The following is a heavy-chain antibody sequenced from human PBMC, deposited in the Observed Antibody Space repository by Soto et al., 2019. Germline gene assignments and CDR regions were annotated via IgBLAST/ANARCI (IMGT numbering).Heavy chain of an antibody. D-gene: IGHD6-6*01. V-gene: IGHV1-2*02. CDR3: ARSLSTIGARPDY. CDR2: INPNTGGT. Sequence: QVHLVQSVAEVVKPGASVTVSCEASGYTFTGYYIHWVRQAPGQGLEYMGWINPNTGGTKYAQRFQGRVTMTRDTSINTAYMELSWLTSDDTAVYFCARSLSTIGARPDYWGQGTLVTVSP. J-gene: IGHJ4*02. CDR1: GYTFTGYY.